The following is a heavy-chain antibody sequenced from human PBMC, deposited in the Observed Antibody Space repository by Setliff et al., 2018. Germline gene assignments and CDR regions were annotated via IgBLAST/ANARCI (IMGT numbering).Heavy chain of an antibody. CDR3: ARGSAYCGGDCYKPNAFDI. J-gene: IGHJ3*02. D-gene: IGHD2-21*02. CDR2: IIPILGIA. Sequence: GASVKVSCKASGGTFSSYAISWVRQAPGQGLEWMGGIIPILGIANYAQKFQGRVTITAAESTSTAYMELSSLRSEDTAVYYCARGSAYCGGDCYKPNAFDIWGQGTMVTVSS. V-gene: IGHV1-69*10. CDR1: GGTFSSYA.